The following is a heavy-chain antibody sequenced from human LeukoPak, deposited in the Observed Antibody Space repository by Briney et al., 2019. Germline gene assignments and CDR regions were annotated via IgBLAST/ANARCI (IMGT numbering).Heavy chain of an antibody. Sequence: GSLRLSCAASGFTVSSNYMSWVRQAPGKGLEWVSVIYSGGSTYYADSVKGRFTISRDNSKNTLYLQMNSLRAEDTAVYYCARESFGELSSWFDPWGQGTLVTVSS. V-gene: IGHV3-66*01. D-gene: IGHD3-10*01. CDR2: IYSGGST. CDR3: ARESFGELSSWFDP. CDR1: GFTVSSNY. J-gene: IGHJ5*02.